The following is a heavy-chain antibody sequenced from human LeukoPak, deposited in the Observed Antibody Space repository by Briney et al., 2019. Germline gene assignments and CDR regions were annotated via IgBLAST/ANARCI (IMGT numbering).Heavy chain of an antibody. CDR1: GYTFTGYY. D-gene: IGHD6-19*01. CDR2: FDPEDGET. J-gene: IGHJ3*02. Sequence: ASVKVSCKASGYTFTGYYMHWVRQAPGKGLEWMGGFDPEDGETIYAQKFQGRVTMTEDTSTDTAYMELSSLRSEDTAVYYCATVQWLVPFFAFDIWGQGTMVTVSS. V-gene: IGHV1-24*01. CDR3: ATVQWLVPFFAFDI.